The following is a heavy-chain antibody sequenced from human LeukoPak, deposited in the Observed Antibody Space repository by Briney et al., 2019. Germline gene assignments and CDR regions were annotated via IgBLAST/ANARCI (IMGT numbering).Heavy chain of an antibody. CDR1: GYTFTGYY. CDR3: AMYDFWSGYQRDNWFDP. Sequence: ASVKVSCKASGYTFTGYYMHWVRQAPGQGLEWMGWINPNSGGTNYAQKFQGRVTMTRDTSIGTAYIELSRLRSDDTAVYYCAMYDFWSGYQRDNWFDPWGQGTLVTVSS. CDR2: INPNSGGT. J-gene: IGHJ5*02. D-gene: IGHD3-3*01. V-gene: IGHV1-2*02.